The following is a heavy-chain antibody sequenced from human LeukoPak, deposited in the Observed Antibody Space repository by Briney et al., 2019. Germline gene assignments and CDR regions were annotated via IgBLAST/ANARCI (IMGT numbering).Heavy chain of an antibody. D-gene: IGHD6-19*01. CDR1: GFTFDDYA. J-gene: IGHJ4*02. Sequence: GGSLRLSCAASGFTFDDYAMHWVRQAPGKGLEWVSGISWNSGSIGYADSVKGRFTISRDNAKNSLYLQMNSLRAEDTALYYCAKARKQWLAFFDYWGQGTLVTVSS. CDR3: AKARKQWLAFFDY. CDR2: ISWNSGSI. V-gene: IGHV3-9*01.